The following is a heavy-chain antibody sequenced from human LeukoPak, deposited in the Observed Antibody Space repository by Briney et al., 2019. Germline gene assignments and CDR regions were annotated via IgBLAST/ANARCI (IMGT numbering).Heavy chain of an antibody. CDR3: AKDIPHRRGIVVVTPFDY. J-gene: IGHJ4*02. D-gene: IGHD3-22*01. CDR1: GFTFSSYA. V-gene: IGHV3-23*01. Sequence: GGSLRLSCAASGFTFSSYAMSWVRQAPGKGLEWVSAISGSGGSTYYADSVKGRFTISRDNSKNTLYLQMNSLRAEDTAVYYCAKDIPHRRGIVVVTPFDYWGQGTLVTVSS. CDR2: ISGSGGST.